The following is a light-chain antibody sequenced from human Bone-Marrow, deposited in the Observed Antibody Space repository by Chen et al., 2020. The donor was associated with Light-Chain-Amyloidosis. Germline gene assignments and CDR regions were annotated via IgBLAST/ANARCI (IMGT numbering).Light chain of an antibody. CDR1: GGTIVATYN. CDR2: YKSDPDK. Sequence: QAFLLQMASFSASPAASASLTCTLRGGTIVATYNIYWYQHKPGIPPHYLLRYKSDPDKRQGSVVHKRFSGSKAATANVGILLISGLHSEDEADYYCMIWYNTAWVFGGGTKLTVL. V-gene: IGLV5-45*01. J-gene: IGLJ3*02. CDR3: MIWYNTAWV.